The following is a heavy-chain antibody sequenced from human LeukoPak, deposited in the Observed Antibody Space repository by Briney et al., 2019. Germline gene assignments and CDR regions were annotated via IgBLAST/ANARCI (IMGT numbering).Heavy chain of an antibody. CDR1: GFTFSSYG. CDR2: IRYDGSNK. V-gene: IGHV3-30*02. D-gene: IGHD6-6*01. J-gene: IGHJ6*03. Sequence: PGGSLRLSCAASGFTFSSYGMHWVRQAPGKGLEWVAFIRYDGSNKYYADSVKGRFTISRDNSKNTLYLQMNSLRAEDTAVYYCAKLGWIPEYSSSSRYYYMDVWGKGTTVTVSS. CDR3: AKLGWIPEYSSSSRYYYMDV.